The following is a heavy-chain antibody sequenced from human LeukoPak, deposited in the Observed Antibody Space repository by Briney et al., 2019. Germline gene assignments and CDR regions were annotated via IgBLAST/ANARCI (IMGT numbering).Heavy chain of an antibody. CDR1: GFTFSSYA. V-gene: IGHV3-23*01. Sequence: GSLRLSCAASGFTFSSYAMAWVRQAPGKGLEWVSSISGSGGSTFYADSVKGRLTISRDNSKNTLYLQMNSLRAEDTALYYCAKHSSGWYWFDPWGQGTLVTVSS. CDR3: AKHSSGWYWFDP. D-gene: IGHD6-19*01. J-gene: IGHJ5*02. CDR2: ISGSGGST.